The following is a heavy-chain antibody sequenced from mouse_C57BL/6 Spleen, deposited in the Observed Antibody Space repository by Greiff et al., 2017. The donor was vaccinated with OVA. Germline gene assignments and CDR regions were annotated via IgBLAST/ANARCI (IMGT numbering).Heavy chain of an antibody. V-gene: IGHV1-42*01. CDR3: ARAGGSLFDY. Sequence: EVKLQESGPELVKPGASVKISCKASGYSFTGYYMNWVKQSPEKSLEWIGEINPSTGGTTYNQKFKAKATLTVDKSSSTAYMQLKSLTSEDSAVYYCARAGGSLFDYWGQGTTLTVSS. D-gene: IGHD1-1*02. CDR2: INPSTGGT. CDR1: GYSFTGYY. J-gene: IGHJ2*01.